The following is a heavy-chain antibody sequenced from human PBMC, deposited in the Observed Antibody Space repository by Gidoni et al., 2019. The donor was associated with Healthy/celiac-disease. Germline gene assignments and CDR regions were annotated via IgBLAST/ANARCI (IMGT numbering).Heavy chain of an antibody. V-gene: IGHV3-48*02. CDR3: ARASFPYSSSSYYYYGMDV. CDR2: IISSSSTI. Sequence: EVQLVESGGGLVQPGGPLRLSCAASGFTFSSYSMNCVRQAPGKGLEWVSYIISSSSTIYYAASVKGRFTISRDNAKNSLYLQMNSLRDEDTAVYYCARASFPYSSSSYYYYGMDVWGQGTTVTVSS. D-gene: IGHD6-6*01. CDR1: GFTFSSYS. J-gene: IGHJ6*02.